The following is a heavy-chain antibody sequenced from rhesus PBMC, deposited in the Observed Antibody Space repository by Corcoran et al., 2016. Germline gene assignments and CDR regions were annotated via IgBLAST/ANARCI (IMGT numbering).Heavy chain of an antibody. Sequence: QVQLVQSGAEVKKPGTSVKLSCKASGYTFTSYYINWVRKAPGQVLEGMGIIKPRNCNTGYAQKFQGRGTMTRDTSTSTAYMELNSLRSEDTAVHYCAKNYYSGSYYSRDFDYWGQGVLVTVSS. CDR3: AKNYYSGSYYSRDFDY. J-gene: IGHJ4*01. D-gene: IGHD3-16*01. CDR2: IKPRNCNT. V-gene: IGHV1-200*01. CDR1: GYTFTSYY.